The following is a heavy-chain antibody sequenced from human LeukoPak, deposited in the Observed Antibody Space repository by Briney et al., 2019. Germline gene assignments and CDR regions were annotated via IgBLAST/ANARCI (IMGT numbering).Heavy chain of an antibody. CDR1: GYTFTSYY. Sequence: ASVKVSCKASGYTFTSYYMHWVRQAPGQGLEWMGIINPSGGSTSYAQKFQGSVTMTRDTSTSTVYMELSSLRSEDTAVYYCARDNPLRYFVPWGQGTLVTVSS. J-gene: IGHJ5*02. D-gene: IGHD3-9*01. CDR2: INPSGGST. CDR3: ARDNPLRYFVP. V-gene: IGHV1-46*01.